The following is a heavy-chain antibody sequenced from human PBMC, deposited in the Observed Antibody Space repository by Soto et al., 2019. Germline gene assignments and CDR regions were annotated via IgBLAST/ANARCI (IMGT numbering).Heavy chain of an antibody. J-gene: IGHJ4*02. CDR1: GFSFNTTGVG. V-gene: IGHV2-5*02. CDR3: AHRAVLCSGGTCYAHPFDS. Sequence: QITLKESGPPLVKPTQTLTLTCTFSGFSFNTTGVGVGWIRQPPGKALEWLAIIYWDDDKRYSPSLKSRLTITKDTSNNKVVLTVTNMDPVDTATYFCAHRAVLCSGGTCYAHPFDSWGQGTLVTVSS. CDR2: IYWDDDK. D-gene: IGHD2-15*01.